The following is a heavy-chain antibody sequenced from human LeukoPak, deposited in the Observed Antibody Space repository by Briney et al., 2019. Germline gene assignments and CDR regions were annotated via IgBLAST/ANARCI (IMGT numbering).Heavy chain of an antibody. D-gene: IGHD4-11*01. V-gene: IGHV1-2*02. J-gene: IGHJ4*02. CDR2: INPNSGGT. Sequence: ASVKVSCKASGYTFTGYYMHWVRQAPGQGLEWMGWINPNSGGTNYAQKFQGRVTMTRDTSISTAYMELRSLRYDDTAVYYCARDVYSSYVSHGYWGQGTLVTVSS. CDR3: ARDVYSSYVSHGY. CDR1: GYTFTGYY.